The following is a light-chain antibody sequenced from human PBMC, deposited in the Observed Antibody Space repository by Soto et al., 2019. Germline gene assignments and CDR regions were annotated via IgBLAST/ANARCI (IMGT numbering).Light chain of an antibody. CDR1: QSLLHSNGYNY. Sequence: DIVMTQSPLSLPVTPGEPASISCRSSQSLLHSNGYNYLGWYLQKPGQSPQLLIYLGSNRAPGVPDRFSGSGSGTYFTLNISREEAEDVGVYYCMQALQTPPTFGQGTRLEIK. V-gene: IGKV2-28*01. CDR2: LGS. J-gene: IGKJ5*01. CDR3: MQALQTPPT.